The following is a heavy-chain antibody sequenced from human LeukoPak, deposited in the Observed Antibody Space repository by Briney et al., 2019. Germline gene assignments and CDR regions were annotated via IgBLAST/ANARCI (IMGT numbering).Heavy chain of an antibody. CDR3: ARDPSGGFDY. Sequence: GGSLRLSCAASGFTFSSNFMSWVRQAPGKGLEWVSVIYSGGRTDYADSVKGRFTISRDNSRNMLYLQMNSLRPDDTAVYYCARDPSGGFDYWGQGTLVTVSS. CDR1: GFTFSSNF. V-gene: IGHV3-66*01. J-gene: IGHJ4*02. CDR2: IYSGGRT.